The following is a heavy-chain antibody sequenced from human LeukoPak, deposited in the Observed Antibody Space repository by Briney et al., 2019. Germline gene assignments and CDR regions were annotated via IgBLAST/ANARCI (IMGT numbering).Heavy chain of an antibody. V-gene: IGHV4-39*01. D-gene: IGHD6-19*01. CDR2: IYYSGST. Sequence: SETLSLTCTVSGGSISSSSYYWGWIRQPPGKGLEWIGSIYYSGSTYYNPSLKSRVTISVDTSKNQFSLKLSSVTAADTAVYYCASQLHRYSSGWSSPYYFDYWGQGTLVTVSS. J-gene: IGHJ4*02. CDR3: ASQLHRYSSGWSSPYYFDY. CDR1: GGSISSSSYY.